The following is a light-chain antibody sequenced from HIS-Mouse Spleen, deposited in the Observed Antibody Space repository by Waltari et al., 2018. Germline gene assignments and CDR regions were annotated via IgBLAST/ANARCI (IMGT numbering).Light chain of an antibody. CDR1: ALPKKY. CDR3: YSTDSSGNHRV. J-gene: IGLJ2*01. Sequence: SYELTQPPSVSVSPGQTARITCSGDALPKKYAYWYQQKSGPAPVLVIYEDSKRPSGIPERFSGSSSGRMATLTISGDQVEDEADYYCYSTDSSGNHRVFGGGTKLTVL. V-gene: IGLV3-10*01. CDR2: EDS.